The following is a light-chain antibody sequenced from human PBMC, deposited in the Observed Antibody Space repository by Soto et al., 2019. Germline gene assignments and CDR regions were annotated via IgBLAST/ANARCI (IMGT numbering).Light chain of an antibody. CDR2: DVS. J-gene: IGKJ2*01. CDR3: HQYSDHMYT. V-gene: IGKV3-15*01. Sequence: EIVMTKSPGTLAVSLGETATLSCRTSQNGRYNLAWYQQRPGQSPRLLIYDVSTRATGIPARFSGSGSATEFTLTISSLQSEDFAIYYCHQYSDHMYTFGQGTKLVIK. CDR1: QNGRYN.